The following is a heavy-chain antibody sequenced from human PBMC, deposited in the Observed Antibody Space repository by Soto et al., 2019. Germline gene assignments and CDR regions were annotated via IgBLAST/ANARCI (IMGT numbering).Heavy chain of an antibody. CDR3: AREGWLGELLY. CDR1: GYTFSSYG. D-gene: IGHD3-16*01. J-gene: IGHJ4*02. V-gene: IGHV1-18*01. Sequence: VQLVQSGNEVQKPGASVKVSCKTSGYTFSSYGIIWVRQAPGQGLEWMGRISGYNGNADYAQQFQGRVTMTTDTSTSTVFMELRNLRSDDTALYYCAREGWLGELLYWGQGSLVTVS. CDR2: ISGYNGNA.